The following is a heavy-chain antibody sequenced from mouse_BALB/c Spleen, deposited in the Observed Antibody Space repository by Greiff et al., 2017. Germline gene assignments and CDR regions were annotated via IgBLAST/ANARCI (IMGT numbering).Heavy chain of an antibody. V-gene: IGHV5-4*02. D-gene: IGHD2-2*01. J-gene: IGHJ4*01. CDR2: ISDGGSYT. CDR1: GFTFSDYY. CDR3: ARDYGYDDYAMDY. Sequence: EVMLVESGGGLVKPGGSLKLSCAASGFTFSDYYMYWVRQTPEKRLEWVATISDGGSYTYYPDSVKGRFTISRDNAKNNLYLQMSSLKSEDTAMYYCARDYGYDDYAMDYWGQGTSVTVSS.